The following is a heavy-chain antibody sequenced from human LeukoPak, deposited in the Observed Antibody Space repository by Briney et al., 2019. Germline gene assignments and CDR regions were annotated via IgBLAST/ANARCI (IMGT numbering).Heavy chain of an antibody. J-gene: IGHJ4*02. CDR3: AKDGTMIVAGDVWSLEVYYFDY. CDR1: GFTFSSYS. D-gene: IGHD3-22*01. CDR2: ISGSGGIT. V-gene: IGHV3-23*01. Sequence: GSLRLSCAASGFTFSSYSMNWVRQAPGKGLEWVSAISGSGGITYYADSVKGRFTISRDNSKNTLYLQMNSLRAEDTAVYYCAKDGTMIVAGDVWSLEVYYFDYWGQGTLVTVSS.